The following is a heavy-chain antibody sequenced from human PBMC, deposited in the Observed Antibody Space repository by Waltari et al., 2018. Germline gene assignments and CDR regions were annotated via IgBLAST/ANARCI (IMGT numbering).Heavy chain of an antibody. J-gene: IGHJ4*02. D-gene: IGHD3-10*01. V-gene: IGHV3-7*01. Sequence: EVQLVESGGDLVQPGGSLRLSCSASGFTFLSYWMNWVRQSPGKGLEWVASIKQDGGEKHYVDSVKGRFTISRDNAKNLVYLQMNSLRTEDTAVYYCARDHEAPGIIVDHWGQGTLVTVSS. CDR1: GFTFLSYW. CDR2: IKQDGGEK. CDR3: ARDHEAPGIIVDH.